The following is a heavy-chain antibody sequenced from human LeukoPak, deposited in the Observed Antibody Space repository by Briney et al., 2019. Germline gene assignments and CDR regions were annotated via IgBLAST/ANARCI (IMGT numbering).Heavy chain of an antibody. V-gene: IGHV3-21*01. CDR2: ISFSGTYI. CDR3: AELGITMIGGV. CDR1: GFTFSAYS. D-gene: IGHD3-10*02. Sequence: PGGSLRLSCAASGFTFSAYSLNWVRQAPGKGLEWISSISFSGTYIYYADSVQGRITISRDNAKNSLYLQMNSLRPEDTAVYYCAELGITMIGGVWGKGTTVTISS. J-gene: IGHJ6*04.